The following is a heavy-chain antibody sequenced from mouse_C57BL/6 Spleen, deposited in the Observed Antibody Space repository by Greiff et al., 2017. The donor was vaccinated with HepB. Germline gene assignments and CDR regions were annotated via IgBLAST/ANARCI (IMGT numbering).Heavy chain of an antibody. CDR3: TTAYV. CDR2: IDPENGDP. J-gene: IGHJ1*03. CDR1: GFNIKDDY. V-gene: IGHV14-4*01. Sequence: VQLQHSGAELVRPGASVKLSCTASGFNIKDDYMHWVKQRPEQGLEWIGWIDPENGDPESASKFQGKATVTADTSSNTADLQLSSLTSEGTVVYYWTTAYVWGTGTTVTGSS.